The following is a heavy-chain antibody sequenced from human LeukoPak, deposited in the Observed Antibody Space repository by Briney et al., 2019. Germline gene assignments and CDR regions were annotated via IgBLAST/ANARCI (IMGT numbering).Heavy chain of an antibody. CDR1: GFIFSNYW. J-gene: IGHJ4*02. D-gene: IGHD3-3*01. CDR2: INPDGSST. V-gene: IGHV3-74*01. CDR3: AKDSYDFWSGYYPY. Sequence: PGGSLRLSCAASGFIFSNYWMHWVRQAPGKGLVWVSRINPDGSSTNYADSVTGRFTISRDNSKNTLYLQMNSLRAEDTAVYYCAKDSYDFWSGYYPYWGQGTLVTVSS.